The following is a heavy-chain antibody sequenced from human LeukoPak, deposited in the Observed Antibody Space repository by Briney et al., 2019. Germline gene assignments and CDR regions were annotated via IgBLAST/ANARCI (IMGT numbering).Heavy chain of an antibody. Sequence: GSSVKVSCKASGGTFSSYAISWVRQAPGQGLEWMGWIGPNSGGTNYAQKFQGRVTMTRDTSISTAYMELSRLISDDTAVYYCARSNIAVRRGDNWFDPWGQGTLVTVSS. CDR2: IGPNSGGT. J-gene: IGHJ5*02. V-gene: IGHV1-2*02. CDR1: GGTFSSYA. CDR3: ARSNIAVRRGDNWFDP. D-gene: IGHD6-6*01.